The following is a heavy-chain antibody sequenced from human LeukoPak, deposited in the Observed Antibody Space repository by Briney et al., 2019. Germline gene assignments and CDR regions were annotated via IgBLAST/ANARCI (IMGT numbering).Heavy chain of an antibody. J-gene: IGHJ4*02. D-gene: IGHD6-13*01. CDR3: ARSHENPGYSSSWYYFDY. CDR1: GYTFTSYG. Sequence: ASVKVSCKASGYTFTSYGISWVRQAPGQGLEWMGWISAYNGNTNYAQKLQGRVTMTTDTSTSTAYMELRSLRSDDTAVYYCARSHENPGYSSSWYYFDYWGQGTLVTVSS. CDR2: ISAYNGNT. V-gene: IGHV1-18*01.